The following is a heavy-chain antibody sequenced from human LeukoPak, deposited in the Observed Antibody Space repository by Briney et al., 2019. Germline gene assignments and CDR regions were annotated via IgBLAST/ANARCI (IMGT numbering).Heavy chain of an antibody. Sequence: SETLSLTCTVSGGSISSSSYYWGWIRQPPGKGLEWIGYIYYSGSTNYNPSLKSRVTISVDTSKNQFSLKLSSVTAADTAVYYCARVVAGHSSSYQDYWGQGTLVTVSS. J-gene: IGHJ4*02. V-gene: IGHV4-61*05. CDR1: GGSISSSSYY. CDR2: IYYSGST. D-gene: IGHD3-22*01. CDR3: ARVVAGHSSSYQDY.